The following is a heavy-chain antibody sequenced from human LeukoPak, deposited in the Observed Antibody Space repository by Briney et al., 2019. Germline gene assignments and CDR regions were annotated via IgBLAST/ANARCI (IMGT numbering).Heavy chain of an antibody. V-gene: IGHV2-5*02. CDR3: AHRRPPEAVGATTFDY. J-gene: IGHJ4*02. CDR2: IYWDDDK. Sequence: SGPTLVKPTHTLTLTCTFSGFSLSTRGVGVGWIRQSPGKALEWLSLIYWDDDKRYSPSLKSRLTITKDTSKNQVVLTMTNMDPVDTATYYCAHRRPPEAVGATTFDYWGQGTLVTVSS. D-gene: IGHD1-26*01. CDR1: GFSLSTRGVG.